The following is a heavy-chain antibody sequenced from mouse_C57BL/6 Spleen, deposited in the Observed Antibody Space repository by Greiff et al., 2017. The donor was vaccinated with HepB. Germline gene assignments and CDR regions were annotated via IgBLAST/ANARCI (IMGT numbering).Heavy chain of an antibody. CDR1: GYTFTSYW. V-gene: IGHV1-53*01. CDR3: ARGGYDYDSYFDY. D-gene: IGHD2-4*01. CDR2: INPSNGGT. J-gene: IGHJ2*01. Sequence: VQLQQPGTELVKPGASVKLSCKASGYTFTSYWMHWVKQRPGQGLEWIGNINPSNGGTNYNEKFKSKATLTVDKSSSTAYMQLSSLTSEDSAVYDCARGGYDYDSYFDYWGQGTTLTVSS.